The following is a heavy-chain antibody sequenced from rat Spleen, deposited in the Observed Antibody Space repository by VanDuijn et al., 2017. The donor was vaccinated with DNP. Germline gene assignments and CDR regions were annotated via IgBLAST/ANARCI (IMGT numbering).Heavy chain of an antibody. CDR2: ISYDGSST. CDR1: GFTFSDYN. Sequence: EVQLVESGGGLVQPGRSLKLSCAASGFTFSDYNMAWVRQAPKKGLEWVATISYDGSSTYYRDSVKGRFTISRDNAKSTLYLQMDSLRSEDTATYYCARGGNYFDYWGQGVMVTVSS. J-gene: IGHJ2*01. V-gene: IGHV5-7*01. CDR3: ARGGNYFDY.